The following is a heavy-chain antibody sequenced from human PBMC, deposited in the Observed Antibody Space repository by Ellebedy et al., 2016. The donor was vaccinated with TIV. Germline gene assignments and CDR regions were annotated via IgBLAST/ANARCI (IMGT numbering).Heavy chain of an antibody. Sequence: GESLKISXAASGFTFSSYDMHWVRQATGKGLEWVSAIGTAGDTYYPGSVKSRFTISRENAKNSLYLQMNSLRAGDTAVYYCAREQWFGDAFDSWGQGTRVTVSS. D-gene: IGHD3-10*01. CDR3: AREQWFGDAFDS. CDR2: IGTAGDT. CDR1: GFTFSSYD. V-gene: IGHV3-13*01. J-gene: IGHJ3*02.